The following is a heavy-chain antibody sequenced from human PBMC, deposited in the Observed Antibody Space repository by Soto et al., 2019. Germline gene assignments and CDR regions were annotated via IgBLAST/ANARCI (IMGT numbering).Heavy chain of an antibody. CDR2: FDPEDGET. Sequence: ASVKVSCKVSGYTLTELSMHWVRQAPGKGLEWMGGFDPEDGETIYAQKFQGRVTMTEDTSTDTAYMELSSLRSEDTAVYYCATVSYLVGAIYSYLDYWGQGTLVTVSS. V-gene: IGHV1-24*01. D-gene: IGHD1-26*01. CDR1: GYTLTELS. CDR3: ATVSYLVGAIYSYLDY. J-gene: IGHJ4*02.